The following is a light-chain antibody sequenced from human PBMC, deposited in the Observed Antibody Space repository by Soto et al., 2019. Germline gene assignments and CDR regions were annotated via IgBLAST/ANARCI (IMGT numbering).Light chain of an antibody. Sequence: QSLLTQPASVSLSPGQSISISCTGTSSDVGAYNFVSLYQQHPGKAPKLMIYEVSNRPSGVSNRFSGSKSGNTASLTISGLQAEDEADYYCSSYTSSSTLVFGSGTKVTVL. V-gene: IGLV2-14*01. CDR2: EVS. CDR1: SSDVGAYNF. CDR3: SSYTSSSTLV. J-gene: IGLJ1*01.